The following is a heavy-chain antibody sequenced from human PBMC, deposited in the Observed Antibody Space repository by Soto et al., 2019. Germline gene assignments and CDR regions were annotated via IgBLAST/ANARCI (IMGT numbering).Heavy chain of an antibody. CDR1: GFTFSSYV. CDR3: ARDTQPQDIVVVAAVTWVMDV. V-gene: IGHV3-33*01. J-gene: IGHJ6*02. D-gene: IGHD2-2*01. Sequence: GGSLRLSCAASGFTFSSYVMHWVRQAPGKGLEWVAVIWYDGSNKYYADSVKGRFTISRDNSKNTLYLQVNSLRAEDTAVYYCARDTQPQDIVVVAAVTWVMDVWGQGTTVTVSS. CDR2: IWYDGSNK.